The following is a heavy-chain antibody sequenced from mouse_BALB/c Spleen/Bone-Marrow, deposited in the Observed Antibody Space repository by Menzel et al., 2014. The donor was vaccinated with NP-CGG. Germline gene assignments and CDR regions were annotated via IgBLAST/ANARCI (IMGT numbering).Heavy chain of an antibody. CDR2: INPDSSTI. V-gene: IGHV4-1*02. CDR1: GFDFSRYW. J-gene: IGHJ4*01. CDR3: ARRGLRREAYYAMDY. D-gene: IGHD2-4*01. Sequence: VESGGSLKLSCAASGFDFSRYWMSWVRQAPGKGLEWIGEINPDSSTINYTPSLKDKFIISRDNAKNTLYLQMSKVRSEDTALYYCARRGLRREAYYAMDYWGQGTSVTVSS.